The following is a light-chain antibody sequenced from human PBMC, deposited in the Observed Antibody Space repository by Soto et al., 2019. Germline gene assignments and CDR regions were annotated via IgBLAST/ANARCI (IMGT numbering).Light chain of an antibody. V-gene: IGKV3-15*01. CDR2: GES. J-gene: IGKJ1*01. Sequence: EIVMTQSPAILSVSPGERATLSCRASQSVSSNLAWYQQKPGQAPRLLIYGESTRATGIPARFSGSGSGTEFTLTISSLQSEDFAVYYCQQYNNWLGTFGQGTKVEIK. CDR3: QQYNNWLGT. CDR1: QSVSSN.